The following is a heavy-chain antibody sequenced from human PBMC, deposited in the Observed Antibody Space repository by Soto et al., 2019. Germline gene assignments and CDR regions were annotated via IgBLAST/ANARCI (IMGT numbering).Heavy chain of an antibody. D-gene: IGHD1-7*01. CDR3: ARDTGTGTKAQHGMDV. Sequence: ASVKVSCKASGYTFTGYYMHWVRQAPGQGLEWMGWINPNSGGTNYAQKFQGWVTMTRDTSISTAYMELSRLRSDDTAVYYCARDTGTGTKAQHGMDVWGQGTTVTVSS. CDR2: INPNSGGT. CDR1: GYTFTGYY. J-gene: IGHJ6*02. V-gene: IGHV1-2*04.